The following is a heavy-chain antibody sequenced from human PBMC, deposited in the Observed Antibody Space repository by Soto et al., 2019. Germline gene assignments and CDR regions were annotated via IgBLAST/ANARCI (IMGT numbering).Heavy chain of an antibody. CDR3: VRRPMGEGIDY. V-gene: IGHV4-39*01. D-gene: IGHD3-16*01. Sequence: SETLSLTCTVTGGSITSSRHYWGWIRQPPGKGLEWIGSFYYSGSTYYNPSLKSRVTISEDTSQNQFSLKLSSVTAADTAVYHCVRRPMGEGIDYWGQGTLVTVSS. CDR2: FYYSGST. J-gene: IGHJ4*02. CDR1: GGSITSSRHY.